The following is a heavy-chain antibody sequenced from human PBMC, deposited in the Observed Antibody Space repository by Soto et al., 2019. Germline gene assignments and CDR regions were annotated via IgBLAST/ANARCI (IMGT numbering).Heavy chain of an antibody. CDR2: IYYSGTT. CDR3: ARHLYSDISPGYLRPYHYYGMDV. J-gene: IGHJ6*02. D-gene: IGHD3-9*01. V-gene: IGHV4-59*01. CDR1: GGSISSYY. Sequence: SETLSLTCTVSGGSISSYYWSWIRQPPGKGLEWIGYIYYSGTTDYNPSLKSRVTISVDTSKNQFSLKLSSVTAADTAVYYCARHLYSDISPGYLRPYHYYGMDVWDQGTTVTVSS.